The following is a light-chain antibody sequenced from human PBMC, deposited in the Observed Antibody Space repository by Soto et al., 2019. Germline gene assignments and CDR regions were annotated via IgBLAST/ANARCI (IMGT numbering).Light chain of an antibody. Sequence: EIVMTHSPATLSVSRGEKATLACRASQSVSSNLAWYQQKPGQAPRLLIYGASTRATGIPARFSGSGSGTDFTLTISSLGPEDFAVYYCQQRSNWPPLTFGGGTKV. CDR2: GAS. V-gene: IGKV3-11*01. CDR3: QQRSNWPPLT. J-gene: IGKJ4*01. CDR1: QSVSSN.